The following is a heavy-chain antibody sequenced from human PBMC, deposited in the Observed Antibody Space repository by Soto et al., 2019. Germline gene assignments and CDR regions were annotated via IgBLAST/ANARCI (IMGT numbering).Heavy chain of an antibody. CDR2: IYYSGST. V-gene: IGHV4-59*01. Sequence: QVQLQESGPGLVKPSETLSLTCTVSGGSISSYYWSWIRQPPGKGLEWIGYIYYSGSTNYNPSLKRRVTISADTPKHQFSLKLSSVTAADAAVYYGASYYYYYGMDLWGQGTTVTVSS. J-gene: IGHJ6*02. CDR3: ASYYYYYGMDL. CDR1: GGSISSYY.